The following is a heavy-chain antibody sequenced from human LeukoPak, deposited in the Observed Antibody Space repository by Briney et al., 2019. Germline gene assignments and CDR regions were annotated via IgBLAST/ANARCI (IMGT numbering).Heavy chain of an antibody. V-gene: IGHV3-7*01. CDR3: AREGYGDSRGYFDY. D-gene: IGHD4-17*01. J-gene: IGHJ4*02. Sequence: GGSLRFSCAASGFTFSSYWMSWVRQAPGKGLEWVANIKQDGSEKYYVDSVKGRFTISRDNAKNSLYLQMNSLRAEDTAVYYCAREGYGDSRGYFDYWGQGTLVTVSS. CDR2: IKQDGSEK. CDR1: GFTFSSYW.